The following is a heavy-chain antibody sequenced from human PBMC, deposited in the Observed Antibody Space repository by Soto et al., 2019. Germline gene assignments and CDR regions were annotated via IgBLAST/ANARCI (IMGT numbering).Heavy chain of an antibody. CDR3: CALYCSSTSCFNDAFDI. CDR2: IYYSGST. Sequence: SETLSLTCTVSGGSISSGDYYWSWIRQPPGKGLEWIGYIYYSGSTYYNPSLKSRVTINPDTSKNQFSLQLNSVTPEDTAVYYCCALYCSSTSCFNDAFDIWGQGTMVTVS. V-gene: IGHV4-30-4*03. D-gene: IGHD2-2*01. J-gene: IGHJ3*02. CDR1: GGSISSGDYY.